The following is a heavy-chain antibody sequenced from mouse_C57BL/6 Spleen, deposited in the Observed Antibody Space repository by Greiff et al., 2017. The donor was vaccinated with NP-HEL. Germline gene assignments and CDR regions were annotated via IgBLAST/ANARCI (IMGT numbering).Heavy chain of an antibody. CDR3: ARSRAQEFDY. J-gene: IGHJ2*01. CDR2: IYPGDGDT. D-gene: IGHD3-2*02. CDR1: GYAFSSSW. V-gene: IGHV1-82*01. Sequence: QVQLQQSGPELVKPGASVKISCKASGYAFSSSWMNWVKQRPGKGLEWIGRIYPGDGDTNYNGKFKGKATLTADKSSSTAYMQLSSLTSEDSAVCFCARSRAQEFDYWGQGTTLTVSS.